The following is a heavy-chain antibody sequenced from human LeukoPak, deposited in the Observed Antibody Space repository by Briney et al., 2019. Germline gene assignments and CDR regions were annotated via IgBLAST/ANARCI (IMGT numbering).Heavy chain of an antibody. D-gene: IGHD6-19*01. J-gene: IGHJ4*02. CDR3: AKSPYSSGWPPFDY. V-gene: IGHV3-23*01. CDR1: GFTFSSYA. CDR2: ISGSGGST. Sequence: GGSLRLSCAASGFTFSSYAMSWVRQAPGKGLEWGSAISGSGGSTYYADSVKGRFTISRDNSKNTLYLQMNSLRAEDTAVYYCAKSPYSSGWPPFDYWGQGTLVTVSS.